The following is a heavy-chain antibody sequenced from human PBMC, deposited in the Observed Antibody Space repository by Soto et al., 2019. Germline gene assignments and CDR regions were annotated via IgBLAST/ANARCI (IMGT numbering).Heavy chain of an antibody. D-gene: IGHD2-8*01. V-gene: IGHV3-21*01. CDR2: ISSSSSYI. CDR3: ARDQALMVYFVYYYGMDV. CDR1: GFPFSGYG. Sequence: GGSLKLSCAAFGFPFSGYGMNWVRQAPGTGLEWVSSISSSSSYIYYAGSVKGRFTISRDNAKNSLYLQMNSLRAEDTAVYYCARDQALMVYFVYYYGMDVWGQGTTVTVPS. J-gene: IGHJ6*02.